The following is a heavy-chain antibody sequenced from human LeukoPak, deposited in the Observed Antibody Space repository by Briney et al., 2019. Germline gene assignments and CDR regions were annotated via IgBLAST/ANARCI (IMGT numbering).Heavy chain of an antibody. V-gene: IGHV3-66*01. Sequence: GGSLSLSFAASGFTVSSNYMSWVRQAPGKGLEWVSVIYSAGSTYYADSVKGRFTISRDNSKNTLFLQLNSLRAENTAVYYCARAPSIANVLWFDLWGQGTLVIVSS. J-gene: IGHJ5*02. CDR1: GFTVSSNY. CDR2: IYSAGST. CDR3: ARAPSIANVLWFDL. D-gene: IGHD2-21*01.